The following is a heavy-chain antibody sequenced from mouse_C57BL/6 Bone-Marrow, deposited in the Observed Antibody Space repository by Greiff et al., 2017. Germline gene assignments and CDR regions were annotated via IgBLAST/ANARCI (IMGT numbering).Heavy chain of an antibody. V-gene: IGHV14-2*01. CDR2: IDPEDGET. Sequence: VQLQQSGAELVKPGASVKLSCTASGFNFKDYYMHWVKQRAEQGLEWIGRIDPEDGETKYDPKFKGKATITADTSSNTAYLQLSSLTSEDTAVYDYARRDGAYYFDYWGQGTTLTVSS. CDR1: GFNFKDYY. J-gene: IGHJ2*01. CDR3: ARRDGAYYFDY. D-gene: IGHD2-3*01.